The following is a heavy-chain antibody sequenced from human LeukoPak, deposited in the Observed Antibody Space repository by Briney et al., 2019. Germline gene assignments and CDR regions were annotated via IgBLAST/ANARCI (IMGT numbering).Heavy chain of an antibody. J-gene: IGHJ4*02. D-gene: IGHD3-22*01. CDR3: VKVAPSDYYDTTGYWGDH. CDR1: GFTFSSYG. V-gene: IGHV3-23*01. Sequence: PGGSLRLSCAASGFTFSSYGMAWVRQASGKGLEWVSGMNGNGGRIYYADSVKGRFTISRDNSKNTLYLQMNSLRAEDTAVYYCVKVAPSDYYDTTGYWGDHWGQGTLVTVSS. CDR2: MNGNGGRI.